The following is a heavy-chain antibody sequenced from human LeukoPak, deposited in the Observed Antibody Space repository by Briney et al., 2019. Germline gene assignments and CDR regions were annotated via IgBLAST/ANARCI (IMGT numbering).Heavy chain of an antibody. Sequence: PSETLSLTCTVSGGSISSYYWSWIRQPPGKGLEWIGEINHSGSTNYNPSLKSRVTISVDTSKNQFSLNLNSVTAADTAVYYCARRVSLYGAFDIWGLGTMVTVSS. CDR1: GGSISSYY. J-gene: IGHJ3*02. CDR2: INHSGST. V-gene: IGHV4-59*08. D-gene: IGHD3-16*02. CDR3: ARRVSLYGAFDI.